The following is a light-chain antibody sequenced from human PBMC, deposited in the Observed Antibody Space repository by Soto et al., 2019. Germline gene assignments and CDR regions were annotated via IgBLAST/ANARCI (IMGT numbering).Light chain of an antibody. Sequence: DIQMTQSPSSLSASVGDRVSITCRASEDIRHYLAWFQQKPGKAPKSLLYATSSLQSGVPSRFSGSGSGTDFTLTISSLQPEDFATYYCQQYNTSPVTFGGGTKVEIK. CDR3: QQYNTSPVT. CDR2: ATS. V-gene: IGKV1-16*01. J-gene: IGKJ4*01. CDR1: EDIRHY.